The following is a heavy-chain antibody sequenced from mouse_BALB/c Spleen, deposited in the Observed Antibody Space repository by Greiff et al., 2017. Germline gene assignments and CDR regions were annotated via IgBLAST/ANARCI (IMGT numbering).Heavy chain of an antibody. J-gene: IGHJ2*01. Sequence: VHVKQSGAELVKPGASVKLPCTASGFTIKDTYMHWVKQRPEQGLEWIGRIDPANGNTKYDPKFQGKATITADTSSNTAYLQLSSLTSEDTAVYYCAGYYGSSYNYWGQGTTLTVSS. CDR1: GFTIKDTY. V-gene: IGHV14-3*02. CDR2: IDPANGNT. D-gene: IGHD1-1*01. CDR3: AGYYGSSYNY.